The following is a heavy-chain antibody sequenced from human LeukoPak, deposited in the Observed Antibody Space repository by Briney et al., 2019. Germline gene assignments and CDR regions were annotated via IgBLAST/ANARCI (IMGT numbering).Heavy chain of an antibody. J-gene: IGHJ4*02. D-gene: IGHD3-22*01. Sequence: SETLSLTCAVYGGSFSGYYWSRIRQPPGKGLEWIGEINHSGSTNYNPSLKSRVTISVDTSKNQFSLKLSSVTAADTAVYYCARVRSRYYYDSSGYYDYFDYWGQGTLVTVSS. CDR2: INHSGST. V-gene: IGHV4-34*01. CDR1: GGSFSGYY. CDR3: ARVRSRYYYDSSGYYDYFDY.